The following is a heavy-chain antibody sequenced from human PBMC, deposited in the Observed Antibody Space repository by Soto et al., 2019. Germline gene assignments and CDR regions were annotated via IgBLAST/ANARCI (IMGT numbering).Heavy chain of an antibody. CDR3: ARGAFCGGAPGCRDMDV. Sequence: QIQLVQSGGEVKKPGASVKVSGKSSGYTFISHSITWVRQAPGQGLEWMGRISAYNGNTNYAQKLQGRVTMTTDTSTNTAYMELRNLRSDDTAVYYCARGAFCGGAPGCRDMDVWGQGTTVTVSS. J-gene: IGHJ6*02. CDR2: ISAYNGNT. CDR1: GYTFISHS. V-gene: IGHV1-18*01. D-gene: IGHD2-21*01.